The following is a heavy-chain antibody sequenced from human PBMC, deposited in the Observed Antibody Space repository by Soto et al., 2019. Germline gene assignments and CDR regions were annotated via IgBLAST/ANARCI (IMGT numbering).Heavy chain of an antibody. D-gene: IGHD4-17*01. CDR3: ARVDYGDYPWFDP. CDR2: VYYNGST. CDR1: GGSVSSHLYY. J-gene: IGHJ5*02. V-gene: IGHV4-61*01. Sequence: QVQLQESGPGLVKPSATLSLTCSVSGGSVSSHLYYWGWIRQPPGNGLEWIANVYYNGSTNYNPSLKSRVTISLDTSKNQFSLKLSSVTAADTAVYYCARVDYGDYPWFDPWGQGTPVTVSS.